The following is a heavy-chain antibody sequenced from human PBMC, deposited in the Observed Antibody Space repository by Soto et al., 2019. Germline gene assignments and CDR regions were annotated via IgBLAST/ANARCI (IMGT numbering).Heavy chain of an antibody. CDR2: ISGSGGST. J-gene: IGHJ6*02. CDR3: AQWGKWELHPRAYYGMDA. D-gene: IGHD1-26*01. Sequence: EVQLLESGGGLVQPGGSLRLSCAASGFTFSSYAMSWVRQAPGKGLEWVSAISGSGGSTYYADSVKGRFTISRDNSKNTLYLQMNSLRAEDTAVYYCAQWGKWELHPRAYYGMDAWGQGTTVTVSS. CDR1: GFTFSSYA. V-gene: IGHV3-23*01.